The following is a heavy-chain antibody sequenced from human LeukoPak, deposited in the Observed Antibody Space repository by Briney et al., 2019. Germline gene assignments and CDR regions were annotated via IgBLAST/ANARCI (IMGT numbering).Heavy chain of an antibody. V-gene: IGHV1-46*01. Sequence: GASVKVSCKASGYTFTSYYMHWVRQAPGQGLEWMGIINPSGGSTSYAQKFQGRVTMTRDTSTSTVYMELSSLRSEDTAVYYCARDGPHYDYVWGSYGPPFDIRGQGTMVTVSS. CDR1: GYTFTSYY. CDR3: ARDGPHYDYVWGSYGPPFDI. CDR2: INPSGGST. J-gene: IGHJ3*02. D-gene: IGHD3-16*01.